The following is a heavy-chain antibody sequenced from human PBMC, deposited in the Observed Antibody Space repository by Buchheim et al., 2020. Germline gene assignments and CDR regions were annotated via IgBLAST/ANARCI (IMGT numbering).Heavy chain of an antibody. V-gene: IGHV3-74*03. Sequence: EVQLVESGGGLVQPGGSLRLSCAASGFDFSNSWMHWVRQAPGKGLVWVSHINSDGSTTTYADSVKGRFTISRDNAQNTVYLEMNSLRVEDTAVYYCARDRSYALDVWGQGTT. CDR2: INSDGSTT. CDR1: GFDFSNSW. CDR3: ARDRSYALDV. J-gene: IGHJ6*02.